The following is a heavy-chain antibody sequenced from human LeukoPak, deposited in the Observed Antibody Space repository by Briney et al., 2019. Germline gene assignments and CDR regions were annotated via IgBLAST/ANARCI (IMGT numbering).Heavy chain of an antibody. CDR2: INPNSGGT. CDR3: ARDLATSGFDY. V-gene: IGHV1-2*02. CDR1: GYTFTAYY. J-gene: IGHJ4*02. D-gene: IGHD6-6*01. Sequence: GASVKVSCKASGYTFTAYYMHWVRQAPGQGLEWMGWINPNSGGTKYAQKFQGRVTMTRDTPISTAYMEVSRLRSDDTAVYYCARDLATSGFDYWGQGTLVTVSS.